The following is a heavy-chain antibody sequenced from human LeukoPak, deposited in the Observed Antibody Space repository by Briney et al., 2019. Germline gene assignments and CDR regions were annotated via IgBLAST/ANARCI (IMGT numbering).Heavy chain of an antibody. CDR3: ARDLDDYGDTGMGY. V-gene: IGHV1-18*01. Sequence: ASVKVSCKASGYTFTSYGISWVRQAPGQGLKWMGWISAYNGNTNYAQKLQGRVTMTTDTSTSTAYMELRSLRSDDTAVYYCARDLDDYGDTGMGYWGQGTLVTVSS. D-gene: IGHD4-17*01. CDR1: GYTFTSYG. J-gene: IGHJ4*02. CDR2: ISAYNGNT.